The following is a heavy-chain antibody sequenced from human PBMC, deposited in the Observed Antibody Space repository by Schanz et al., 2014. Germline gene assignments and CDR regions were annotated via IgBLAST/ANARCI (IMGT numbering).Heavy chain of an antibody. V-gene: IGHV3-33*06. CDR3: AKDHPHRGVTGYYNDV. Sequence: QVQLVESGGGVVQPGRSLRLSCAASGFTFSAYGMHWVRQAPGKGLEWVAVIWFDGNNKFYADSVKGRFTISRDNSKNTLYLQMSSLRAEDTALYYCAKDHPHRGVTGYYNDVWGQGTSVTVSS. D-gene: IGHD3-9*01. J-gene: IGHJ6*02. CDR2: IWFDGNNK. CDR1: GFTFSAYG.